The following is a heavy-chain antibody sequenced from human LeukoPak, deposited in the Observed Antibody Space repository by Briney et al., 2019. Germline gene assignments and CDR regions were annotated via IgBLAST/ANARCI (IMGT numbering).Heavy chain of an antibody. CDR1: GFTFSVHE. V-gene: IGHV3-48*03. CDR3: ARGSHYFDF. Sequence: TGGSLRLSCAASGFTFSVHEMNWVRQAPGKGLERLSYISDSGRTIYYADSVDGRFTISRDNAKNSLFLQMNSLRVEDTAVYFCARGSHYFDFWGQGTPVTVSS. D-gene: IGHD6-6*01. J-gene: IGHJ4*02. CDR2: ISDSGRTI.